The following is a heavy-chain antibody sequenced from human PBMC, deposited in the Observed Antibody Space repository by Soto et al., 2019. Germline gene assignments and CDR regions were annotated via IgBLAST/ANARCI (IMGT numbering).Heavy chain of an antibody. J-gene: IGHJ5*02. D-gene: IGHD1-1*01. CDR1: GGSRSKFY. V-gene: IGHV4-4*07. CDR2: VYATGTR. CDR3: VRDGSTTLRDCFDP. Sequence: WETRSLTCSVAGGSRSKFYWSWIRNTAGKGLEWMGRVYATGTRDYNPSLRSRIAMYVDISKKTFSLRLRSVTAADTGVYYCVRDGSTTLRDCFDPWGQGILVTVSS.